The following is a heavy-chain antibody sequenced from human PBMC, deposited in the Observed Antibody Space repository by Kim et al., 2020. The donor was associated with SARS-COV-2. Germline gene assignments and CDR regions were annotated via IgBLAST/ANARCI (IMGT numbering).Heavy chain of an antibody. J-gene: IGHJ4*02. D-gene: IGHD3-10*01. CDR2: ISYDGSNK. CDR3: ARQRVTMVRGVGDFDY. V-gene: IGHV3-33*05. Sequence: GGSLRLSCAASGFTFSSYGMHWVRQAPGKGLEWVAVISYDGSNKYYADSVKGRFTISRDNSKNTLYLQMNSLRAEDTAVYYCARQRVTMVRGVGDFDYWGQGTLVTVSS. CDR1: GFTFSSYG.